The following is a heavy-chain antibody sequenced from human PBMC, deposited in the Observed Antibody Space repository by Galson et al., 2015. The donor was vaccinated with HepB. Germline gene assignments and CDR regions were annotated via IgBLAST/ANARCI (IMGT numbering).Heavy chain of an antibody. V-gene: IGHV3-21*01. D-gene: IGHD2-2*01. Sequence: CAASGFIFNGYSMNWVRQAPGKGLEWVASVTSHSVYTYYADSVKGRFTISRDNAQNTLSLQMNSLRAEDTGVYYCARASYCSSSICYVGNWGQGALVTVSS. CDR1: GFIFNGYS. J-gene: IGHJ4*02. CDR3: ARASYCSSSICYVGN. CDR2: VTSHSVYT.